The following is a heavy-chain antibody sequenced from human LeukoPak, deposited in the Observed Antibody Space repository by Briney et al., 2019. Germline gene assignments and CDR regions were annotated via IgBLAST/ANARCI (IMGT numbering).Heavy chain of an antibody. J-gene: IGHJ4*02. CDR2: VKQDGSEK. D-gene: IGHD3-10*01. CDR3: AREGEDYYGSGSYY. CDR1: GFTFSSYW. Sequence: GGSLRLSCAASGFTFSSYWMSWVRQAPGKGLEWVANVKQDGSEKYYVDSVKGRFTISRDNAKNSLYLQMNSLRAEDTAVYYCAREGEDYYGSGSYYWGQGTLVTVSS. V-gene: IGHV3-7*01.